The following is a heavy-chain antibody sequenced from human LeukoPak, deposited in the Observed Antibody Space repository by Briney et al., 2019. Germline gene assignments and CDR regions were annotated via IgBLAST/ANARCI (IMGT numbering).Heavy chain of an antibody. D-gene: IGHD2-21*01. V-gene: IGHV3-23*01. J-gene: IGHJ4*02. CDR3: AKAPVTTCRGAYCYPFDY. CDR1: GFTFSSHY. Sequence: PGGSLRLSCVASGFTFSSHYMTWVRQAPGKGLEWVSAISDSGNTYHADSVKGRFTISRDSSKNTLFLQMNRLRPEDAAVYYCAKAPVTTCRGAYCYPFDYWGQGTLVTVSS. CDR2: ISDSGNT.